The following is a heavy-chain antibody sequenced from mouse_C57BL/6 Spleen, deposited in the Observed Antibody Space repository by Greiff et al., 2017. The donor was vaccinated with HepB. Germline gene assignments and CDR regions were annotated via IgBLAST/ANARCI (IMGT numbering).Heavy chain of an antibody. CDR1: GYTFTSYW. D-gene: IGHD1-1*01. CDR2: IDPSDSYT. CDR3: ARPNTVVAPGFAY. V-gene: IGHV1-69*01. Sequence: QVQLQQPGAELVMPGASVKLSCKASGYTFTSYWMHWVKQRPGQGLEWIGEIDPSDSYTNYNQKFKGKSTLTVDKSSSTAYMQLSSLTSEDSAVYYCARPNTVVAPGFAYWGQGTLVTVSA. J-gene: IGHJ3*01.